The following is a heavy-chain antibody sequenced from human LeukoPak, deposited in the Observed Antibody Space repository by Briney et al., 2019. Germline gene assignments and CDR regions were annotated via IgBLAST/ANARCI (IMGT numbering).Heavy chain of an antibody. CDR1: GFTFSSHW. V-gene: IGHV3-7*01. Sequence: GGSLRLSCADSGFTFSSHWMAWVRQAPGKGLEWVANIKQDGTEKYYMDSVKGRFTISRDNAKNSLYLQMNSLRPEDTAMFYCATSMAQDVDAFHIWGQGTMVTVSS. CDR2: IKQDGTEK. J-gene: IGHJ3*02. CDR3: ATSMAQDVDAFHI. D-gene: IGHD2-21*01.